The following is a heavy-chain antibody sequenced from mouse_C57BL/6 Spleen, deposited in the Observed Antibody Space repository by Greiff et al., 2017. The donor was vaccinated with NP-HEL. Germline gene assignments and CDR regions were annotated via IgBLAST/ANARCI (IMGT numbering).Heavy chain of an antibody. V-gene: IGHV1-26*01. CDR2: INPNNGGT. J-gene: IGHJ2*01. D-gene: IGHD4-1*01. CDR1: GYTFTDYY. CDR3: ARDGTGLYYFDY. Sequence: EVQLQQSGPELVKPGASVKISCKASGYTFTDYYMNWVKQSHGKSLEGIGDINPNNGGTSYNQKFKGKATLTVDKSSSTAYMELRSLTSEDSAVYYCARDGTGLYYFDYWGQGTTLTVSS.